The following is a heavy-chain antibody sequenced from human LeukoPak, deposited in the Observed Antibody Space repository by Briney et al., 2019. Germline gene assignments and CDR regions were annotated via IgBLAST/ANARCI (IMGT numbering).Heavy chain of an antibody. CDR1: VNSFSSYW. V-gene: IGHV5-51*01. CDR2: IYPGDSDT. D-gene: IGHD4-17*01. CDR3: ARLYGELLQIDY. J-gene: IGHJ4*02. Sequence: GESLKISYKGAVNSFSSYWSCWVRQMPGKGLEWMGIIYPGDSDTRYSPSFQGQVTISADKSISTAYLQFSCLTGWVTAMYYCARLYGELLQIDYWGQGTLVTVSS.